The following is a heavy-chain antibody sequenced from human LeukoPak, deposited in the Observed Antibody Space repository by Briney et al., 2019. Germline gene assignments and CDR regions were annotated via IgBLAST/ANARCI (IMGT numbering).Heavy chain of an antibody. CDR2: INHSGST. Sequence: SETLSLTCAVYGGSFSGYYWSWIRQPPGKGLEWIGEINHSGSTNYNPSLKSRVTISVDTSKNQFSLKLSSVTAADTAVYYCARKRTPARWFDPWGQGTLVTVSS. CDR3: ARKRTPARWFDP. CDR1: GGSFSGYY. V-gene: IGHV4-34*01. J-gene: IGHJ5*02.